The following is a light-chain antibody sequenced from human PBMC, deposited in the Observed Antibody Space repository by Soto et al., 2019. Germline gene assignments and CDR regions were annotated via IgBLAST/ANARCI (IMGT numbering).Light chain of an antibody. J-gene: IGKJ5*01. CDR1: QSVSSN. Sequence: EVVVTQSPATLSVSPGERATLSCRASQSVSSNLAWYQQKPGQAPRLLIYGASTRATGIPARFSGSGSGTEFTLTISSLQSEAFAVYYCHQYDNWPKTFGQGTRLEIK. CDR3: HQYDNWPKT. CDR2: GAS. V-gene: IGKV3-15*01.